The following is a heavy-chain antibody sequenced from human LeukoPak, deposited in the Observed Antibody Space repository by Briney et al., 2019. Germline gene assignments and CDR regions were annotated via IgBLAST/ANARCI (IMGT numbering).Heavy chain of an antibody. J-gene: IGHJ4*02. D-gene: IGHD1-26*01. CDR1: GGSFSGYY. Sequence: KPSETLSLTRAVYGGSFSGYYWSWIRQPPGKGPEWIGEINHSGSTNYNPSLKSRVTISVDTSKNQFSLKLSSVTAADTAVYYCARDSRGGSPTPFDYWGQGTLVTVSS. CDR2: INHSGST. CDR3: ARDSRGGSPTPFDY. V-gene: IGHV4-34*01.